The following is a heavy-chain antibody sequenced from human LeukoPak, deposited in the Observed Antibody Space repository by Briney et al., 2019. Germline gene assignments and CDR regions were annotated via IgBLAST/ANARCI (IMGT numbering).Heavy chain of an antibody. V-gene: IGHV4-59*08. Sequence: SETLSLTCSVSDGSTTGYYWSWIRQPPGKGLEWIAYVYYTGRTLYNPSLESRVTISVDTSKTQFSLTVTSVTAADTAVYYCARHMSVSYDAFDLWGRRTTVTVSS. J-gene: IGHJ3*01. CDR2: VYYTGRT. CDR3: ARHMSVSYDAFDL. D-gene: IGHD3-10*01. CDR1: DGSTTGYY.